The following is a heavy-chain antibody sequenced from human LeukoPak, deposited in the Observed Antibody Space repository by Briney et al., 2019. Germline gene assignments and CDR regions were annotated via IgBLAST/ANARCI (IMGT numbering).Heavy chain of an antibody. CDR1: GFTFSSYW. V-gene: IGHV3-74*01. J-gene: IGHJ3*02. Sequence: PGGSLTLSCAASGFTFSSYWMHWVRQAPGKGLVWVSSIKSDGSSTSYADSVKGRLTISRDNARNTLYLQMNSLRTEDTAVYYCATGNGHACDIWGQGTMVTVSA. CDR2: IKSDGSST. CDR3: ATGNGHACDI. D-gene: IGHD3-10*01.